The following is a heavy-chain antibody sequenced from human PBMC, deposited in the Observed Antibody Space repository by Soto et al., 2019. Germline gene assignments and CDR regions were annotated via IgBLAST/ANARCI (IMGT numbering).Heavy chain of an antibody. Sequence: QVQLLQSGAELREPGSSVRISCTPSGGTFVSSAFAWVRQAPGGKLEWMGGIIPILRSTKYAEKFLGRFTIRADDSSRTAYLELSSLTFDDTAVYFCAKKNPHGDSNKAWLDPWGQGTLVTVST. V-gene: IGHV1-69*01. J-gene: IGHJ5*02. CDR2: IIPILRST. CDR3: AKKNPHGDSNKAWLDP. D-gene: IGHD2-8*01. CDR1: GGTFVSSA.